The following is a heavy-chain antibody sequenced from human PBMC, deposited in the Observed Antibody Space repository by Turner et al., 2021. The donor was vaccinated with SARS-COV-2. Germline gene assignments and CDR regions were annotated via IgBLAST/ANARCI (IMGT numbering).Heavy chain of an antibody. CDR3: ARPHSGSYSAYFDY. J-gene: IGHJ4*02. CDR1: GFTFSSYA. Sequence: QVQLVDSGGGVVQPGRSLRLSCAASGFTFSSYAMYWVRQAPGKGLEWVAVISYDGDNKSCADSVKGRFTISRDNSKNTLYLQMNSLRAEDTAVYYCARPHSGSYSAYFDYWGQGTLVTVSS. CDR2: ISYDGDNK. D-gene: IGHD1-26*01. V-gene: IGHV3-30*04.